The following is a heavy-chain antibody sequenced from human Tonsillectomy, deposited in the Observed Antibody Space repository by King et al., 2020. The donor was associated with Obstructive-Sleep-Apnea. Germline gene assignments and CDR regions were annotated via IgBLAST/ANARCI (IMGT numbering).Heavy chain of an antibody. D-gene: IGHD3-22*01. CDR3: ERSPEYYYDSSGDLGGYYFDY. Sequence: VQLQESGPGLVKPSETLSLTCTVSGGSVSSSSYYWGWIRQPPGKGLEWIGSIYYSGSTYYNPSLKSRVTISLDTSKNQFSLKLSSVTAADTAVYYCERSPEYYYDSSGDLGGYYFDYWGQGTLVTVSS. J-gene: IGHJ4*02. CDR1: GGSVSSSSYY. CDR2: IYYSGST. V-gene: IGHV4-39*07.